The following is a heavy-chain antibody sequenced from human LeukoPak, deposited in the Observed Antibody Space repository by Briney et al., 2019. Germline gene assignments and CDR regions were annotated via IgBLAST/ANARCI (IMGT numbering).Heavy chain of an antibody. D-gene: IGHD2-15*01. V-gene: IGHV3-21*01. J-gene: IGHJ4*02. Sequence: GGSLRLSCAASGFTFSSYSMNWVRQAPGKGLEWVSSISSSSSYIYYADSVKGRFTISRDNAKNSLYLQMNSLRAEDTAVYYCARNCSGGSCYLPNDYWGQGTLVTVSS. CDR1: GFTFSSYS. CDR2: ISSSSSYI. CDR3: ARNCSGGSCYLPNDY.